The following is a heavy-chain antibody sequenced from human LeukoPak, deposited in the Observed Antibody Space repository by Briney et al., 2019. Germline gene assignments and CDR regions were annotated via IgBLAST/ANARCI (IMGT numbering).Heavy chain of an antibody. Sequence: GGSLKLSGAPSEFPLISKSINWVRQAPGKGLGWVSSISSSSSYIYYADSVKGRFTISRDNAKNSLYLQMNSLRAEDTAVYYCARFRGMATISDYWGQGTLVTVSS. J-gene: IGHJ4*02. D-gene: IGHD5-24*01. CDR3: ARFRGMATISDY. CDR1: EFPLISKS. V-gene: IGHV3-21*01. CDR2: ISSSSSYI.